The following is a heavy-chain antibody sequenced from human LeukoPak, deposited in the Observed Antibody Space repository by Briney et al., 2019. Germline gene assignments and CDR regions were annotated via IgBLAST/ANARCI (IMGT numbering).Heavy chain of an antibody. CDR2: IYWNDDK. CDR3: AHSVTGYSGSWDLFDY. CDR1: GFSLSTSGVG. D-gene: IGHD6-13*01. Sequence: SGPTLVKPTRTLTLTCTFSGFSLSTSGVGVGWIRQPPGKALEWLALIYWNDDKRYSPSLKSRLTITKDTSKNQVVLTMTNMDPVDTATYYCAHSVTGYSGSWDLFDYWGQGTLVTVSS. V-gene: IGHV2-5*01. J-gene: IGHJ4*02.